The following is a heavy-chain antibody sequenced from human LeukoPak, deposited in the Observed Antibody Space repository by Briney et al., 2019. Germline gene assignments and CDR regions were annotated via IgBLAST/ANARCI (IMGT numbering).Heavy chain of an antibody. CDR1: GGSFSGYY. CDR2: INHSGST. V-gene: IGHV4-34*01. Sequence: SETLSLTCAVYGGSFSGYYWSWIRQPPGKGLEWIGEINHSGSTNYNPSLKSRVTISVDTSKNQFSLKLSSVTAADTAVYYCVRGDSGDSSGPLYYFDYWGQGTLVTVSS. D-gene: IGHD3-22*01. CDR3: VRGDSGDSSGPLYYFDY. J-gene: IGHJ4*02.